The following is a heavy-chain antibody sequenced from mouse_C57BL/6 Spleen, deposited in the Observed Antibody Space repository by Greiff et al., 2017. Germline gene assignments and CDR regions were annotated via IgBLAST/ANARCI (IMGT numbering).Heavy chain of an antibody. CDR3: ARLSNREYFDD. D-gene: IGHD6-1*01. Sequence: QVQLQQPGAELVRPGSSVKLSCKASGYTFTSYWMHWVKQRPIQGLEWIGNIDPSDSETHYNQKFKDKATLTVDTSSSTAYMQLSSLTAAGSAVYSCARLSNREYFDDWGPGTTLTVSS. CDR1: GYTFTSYW. J-gene: IGHJ2*01. CDR2: IDPSDSET. V-gene: IGHV1-52*01.